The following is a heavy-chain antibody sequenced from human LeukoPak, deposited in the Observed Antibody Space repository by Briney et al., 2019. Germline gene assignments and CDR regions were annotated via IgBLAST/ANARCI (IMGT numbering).Heavy chain of an antibody. V-gene: IGHV3-21*01. CDR3: AREEWGVGDYYYYMDV. D-gene: IGHD3-10*01. CDR2: ISSSSSYI. CDR1: GFTSSSYS. Sequence: KSGGSLRLSCAASGFTSSSYSMNWVRQAPGKGLEWVSSISSSSSYIYYADSVKGRFTISRDNVKNSLYLQMNSLRAEDTAVYYCAREEWGVGDYYYYMDVWGKGTTVTVSS. J-gene: IGHJ6*03.